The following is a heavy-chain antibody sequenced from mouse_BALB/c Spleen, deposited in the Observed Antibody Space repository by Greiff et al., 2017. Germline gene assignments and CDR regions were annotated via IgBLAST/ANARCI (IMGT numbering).Heavy chain of an antibody. V-gene: IGHV1-82*01. D-gene: IGHD4-1*01. J-gene: IGHJ2*01. CDR3: AKGGLTEDY. CDR1: GYAFSSSW. CDR2: IYPGDGDT. Sequence: VQLQQSGPELVKPGASVKISCKASGYAFSSSWMNWVKQRPGQGLEWIGRIYPGDGDTNYNGKFKGKATLTADKSSSTAYMQLSSLTSVDSAVYFCAKGGLTEDYWGQGTTLTVSS.